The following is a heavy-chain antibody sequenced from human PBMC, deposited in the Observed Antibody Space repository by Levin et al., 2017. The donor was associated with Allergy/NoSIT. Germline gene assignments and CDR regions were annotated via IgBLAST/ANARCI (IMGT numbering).Heavy chain of an antibody. CDR3: AKVATMYSSGRSLFDH. V-gene: IGHV3-23*01. Sequence: GGSLRLSCAASGFTFSSYAMSWVRQAPGKGLEWVSVISGSGVSTYYADSVKGRFTISRDNSQNTLYLQMNSLRAEDTAVYYCAKVATMYSSGRSLFDHWGQGTQVTVSS. CDR2: ISGSGVST. CDR1: GFTFSSYA. D-gene: IGHD6-19*01. J-gene: IGHJ4*02.